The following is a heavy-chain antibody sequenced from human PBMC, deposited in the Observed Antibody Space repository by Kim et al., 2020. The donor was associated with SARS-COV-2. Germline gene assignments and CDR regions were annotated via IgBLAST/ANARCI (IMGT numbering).Heavy chain of an antibody. CDR3: ARTTGGSGSFDY. V-gene: IGHV3-7*01. J-gene: IGHJ4*02. Sequence: YYVEPVKGRFTISRDNAKNSLYLQMNSLRAEDMAVYYCARTTGGSGSFDYWGQGTLVTVSS. D-gene: IGHD3-10*01.